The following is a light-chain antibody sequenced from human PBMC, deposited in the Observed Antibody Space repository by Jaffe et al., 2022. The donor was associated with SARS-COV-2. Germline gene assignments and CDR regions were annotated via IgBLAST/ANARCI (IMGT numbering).Light chain of an antibody. Sequence: EIVLTQSPGTLSLSPGERATLSCRASQSVSSGFLAWYQQKPGQAPRPLIYGASRRATGIPDRFSGSGSGTDFTLTISGLEPEDFAVYYCQLSGSSPITFGQGTRLEIK. CDR2: GAS. CDR1: QSVSSGF. CDR3: QLSGSSPIT. J-gene: IGKJ5*01. V-gene: IGKV3-20*01.